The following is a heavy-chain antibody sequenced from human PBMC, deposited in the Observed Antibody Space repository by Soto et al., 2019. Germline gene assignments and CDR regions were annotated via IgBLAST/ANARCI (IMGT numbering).Heavy chain of an antibody. D-gene: IGHD5-12*01. CDR2: ISSSSSTI. J-gene: IGHJ4*02. Sequence: EVQLVESGGGLVQPGGSLRLSCAASGFPFSSYGMNWFPQPPGKGREWVSYISSSSSTIYYADSVKGRFTISRDNAKNSLYLQMNSLRDEDTAVYYCARDDRWLQSGFDYWGQGTLVTVSS. CDR1: GFPFSSYG. V-gene: IGHV3-48*02. CDR3: ARDDRWLQSGFDY.